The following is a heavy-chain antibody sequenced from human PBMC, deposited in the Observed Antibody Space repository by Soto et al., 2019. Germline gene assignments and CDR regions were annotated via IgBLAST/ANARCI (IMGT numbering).Heavy chain of an antibody. CDR2: ISAYNGNT. CDR3: ARGWGRVVVAANFDY. D-gene: IGHD2-15*01. CDR1: GYTFTSYG. J-gene: IGHJ4*02. V-gene: IGHV1-18*01. Sequence: GASVKVSCKASGYTFTSYGISWVRQAPGQGLEWMGWISAYNGNTNYAQKLQGRVTMTTDTSTSTAYMELRSLRSDDTAVYYCARGWGRVVVAANFDYWGQGTLVTVSS.